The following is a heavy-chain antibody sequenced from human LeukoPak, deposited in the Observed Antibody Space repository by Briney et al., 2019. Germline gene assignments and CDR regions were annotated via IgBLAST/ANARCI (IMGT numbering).Heavy chain of an antibody. J-gene: IGHJ4*02. CDR2: IIPILGIA. D-gene: IGHD3-10*01. V-gene: IGHV1-69*04. CDR1: GGTFSSYA. CDR3: ARAWALLWFGDLSYFDY. Sequence: ASVKVPCKASGGTFSSYAISWVRQAPGQGLEWMGRIIPILGIANYAQKFQGRVTITADKSTSTAYMELSSLRSEDTAVYYCARAWALLWFGDLSYFDYWGQGTLVTVSS.